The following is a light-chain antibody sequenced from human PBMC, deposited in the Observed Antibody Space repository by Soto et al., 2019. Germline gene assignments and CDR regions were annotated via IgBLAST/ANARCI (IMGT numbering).Light chain of an antibody. CDR3: SSYTSSSTPYV. CDR2: GNS. V-gene: IGLV1-40*01. CDR1: SSNIGAGYD. Sequence: QSVLTQPPSVSGAPGQRVTISCTGSSSNIGAGYDVHWYQQLPGTAPKLLIYGNSNRPSGVSNRFSGSKSGNTASLTISGLQAEDEAHYYCSSYTSSSTPYVFGTGTKLTVL. J-gene: IGLJ1*01.